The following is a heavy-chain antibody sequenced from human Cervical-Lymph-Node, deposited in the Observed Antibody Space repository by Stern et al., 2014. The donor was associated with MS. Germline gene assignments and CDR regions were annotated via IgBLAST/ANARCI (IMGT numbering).Heavy chain of an antibody. CDR3: ARGHIPYAYNYLFDY. D-gene: IGHD5-24*01. Sequence: VQLLESGGGVVQPGTSLRLSCAASGFTFSSYGMHWVRQAPGKGLEGVALAWYDGSTAYYTNSVKGRFTISRDNSKNTLSLQMNSLTAEDTAVYYCARGHIPYAYNYLFDYWGQGTLVTVSS. J-gene: IGHJ4*02. V-gene: IGHV3-33*01. CDR1: GFTFSSYG. CDR2: AWYDGSTA.